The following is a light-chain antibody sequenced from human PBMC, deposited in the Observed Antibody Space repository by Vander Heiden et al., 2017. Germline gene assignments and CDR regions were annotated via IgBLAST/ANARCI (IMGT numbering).Light chain of an antibody. CDR2: AAS. Sequence: IQMNQSPSSLSASVGDRVSITCRASQSISSYLNWYHHKPGKAPKLLIYAASTLHSGVPSRFSGSGSGTDFTLTISSLQPEDFATYYCQQTYSTPRTFGQGTKLEIK. J-gene: IGKJ2*01. CDR1: QSISSY. V-gene: IGKV1-39*01. CDR3: QQTYSTPRT.